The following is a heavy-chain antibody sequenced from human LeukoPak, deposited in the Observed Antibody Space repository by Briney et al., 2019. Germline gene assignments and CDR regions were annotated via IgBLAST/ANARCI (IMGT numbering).Heavy chain of an antibody. Sequence: GGSLRLSCAASAFTFSSYGMHWVRQAPGKGLEWVSAISGSGGSTYYADSVKGRFTISRDNSKNTLYLQMNSLRAEDTAVYYCAKLSLWFGESLFDYWGQGTLVTVSS. D-gene: IGHD3-10*01. CDR3: AKLSLWFGESLFDY. J-gene: IGHJ4*02. CDR1: AFTFSSYG. V-gene: IGHV3-23*01. CDR2: ISGSGGST.